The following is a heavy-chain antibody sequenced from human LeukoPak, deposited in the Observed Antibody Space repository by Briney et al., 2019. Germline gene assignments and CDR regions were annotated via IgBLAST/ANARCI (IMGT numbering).Heavy chain of an antibody. D-gene: IGHD2-21*01. Sequence: GGSLRLSCVGSGFTFRSHAMSWVRQAPEKGLEFVSGIYENGGTTYYADSVKGRFSISRDNPKNTLYLQMDSLRGEDTAVYYCAKDFRIGYSAHFDYWGQGALVTVSS. J-gene: IGHJ4*02. CDR2: IYENGGTT. CDR3: AKDFRIGYSAHFDY. CDR1: GFTFRSHA. V-gene: IGHV3-23*01.